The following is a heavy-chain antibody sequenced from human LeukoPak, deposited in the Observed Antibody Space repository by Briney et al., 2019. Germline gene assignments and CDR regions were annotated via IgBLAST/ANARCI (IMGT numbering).Heavy chain of an antibody. J-gene: IGHJ4*02. V-gene: IGHV4-59*07. D-gene: IGHD3-9*01. CDR1: GVSLRSYY. CDR2: TTDNGST. Sequence: SDTLSLPCTLSGVSLRSYYWRWIRHPPGKGLEWIGYTTDNGSTLHNPSLKTRVPISTDTSKNLFSLRLSSVTAAGTAVYFCAGYDYDFLTGCYGMTPCAPALDYWGQRVRVTASP. CDR3: AGYDYDFLTGCYGMTPCAPALDY.